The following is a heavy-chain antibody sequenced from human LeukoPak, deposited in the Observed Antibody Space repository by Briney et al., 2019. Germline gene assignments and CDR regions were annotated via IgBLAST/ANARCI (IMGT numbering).Heavy chain of an antibody. CDR3: AKGNLRAAAGPVDY. CDR1: GFTFSSYA. D-gene: IGHD6-13*01. V-gene: IGHV3-23*01. J-gene: IGHJ4*02. Sequence: QAGGSLRLSCAASGFTFSSYAMSWVRQAPGKGLEWVSAISGSGGSTYYADSVKGRFTISRDNSKNTLYLQMNSLRAEDTAVYYCAKGNLRAAAGPVDYWGQGTLVTVSS. CDR2: ISGSGGST.